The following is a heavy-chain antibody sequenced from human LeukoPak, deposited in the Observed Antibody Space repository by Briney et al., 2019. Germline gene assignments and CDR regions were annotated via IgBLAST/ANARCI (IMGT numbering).Heavy chain of an antibody. CDR2: IGGST. Sequence: GASVKVSCKASGYTFNNYYIHWVRQAPGQGLEWMGIIGGSTNYAQKLQGRVTMTTDTSTSTAYMELRSLRSDDTAVYYCARARYCSGGSCLLGDYYYYYMDVWGKGTTVTVSS. D-gene: IGHD2-15*01. V-gene: IGHV1-46*02. CDR3: ARARYCSGGSCLLGDYYYYYMDV. J-gene: IGHJ6*03. CDR1: GYTFNNYY.